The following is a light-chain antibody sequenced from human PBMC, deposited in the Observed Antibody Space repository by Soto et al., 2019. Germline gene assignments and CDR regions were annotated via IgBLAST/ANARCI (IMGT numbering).Light chain of an antibody. CDR3: TSYTSISTYV. V-gene: IGLV2-14*01. Sequence: QSALTQPASVSGSPGQSITISCTGTSSDVGDYNYVSWYQHHPGKAPKLIIFEVSYRPSGVSNRFSGSKSGNTASLTISGLQAEDEADYFCTSYTSISTYVFGPGTKLTVL. CDR1: SSDVGDYNY. CDR2: EVS. J-gene: IGLJ1*01.